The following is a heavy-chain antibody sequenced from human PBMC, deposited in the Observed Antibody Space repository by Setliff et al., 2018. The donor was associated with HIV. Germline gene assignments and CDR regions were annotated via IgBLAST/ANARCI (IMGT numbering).Heavy chain of an antibody. CDR3: ARPLTRDIVVVPAAPLDV. J-gene: IGHJ4*02. Sequence: PGGSLRLSCAASGFIFNDYYMNRIRQAPGKGLEWVSYMSASRSYIQYADAVKGRFIISRDNAKNTLYLQMNNLRGEDTAIYYCARPLTRDIVVVPAAPLDVWGQGTLVTVAS. CDR2: MSASRSYI. CDR1: GFIFNDYY. V-gene: IGHV3-11*03. D-gene: IGHD2-2*01.